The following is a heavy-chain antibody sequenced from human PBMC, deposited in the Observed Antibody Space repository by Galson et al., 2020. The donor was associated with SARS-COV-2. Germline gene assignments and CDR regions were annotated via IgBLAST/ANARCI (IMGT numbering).Heavy chain of an antibody. CDR2: ISYSGKT. CDR3: ARSQWAALMTYEH. Sequence: SQTLSLTCNVSGDSISSLSYYWGWIRQYPGMGLEWIGTISYSGKTYYSPPLRSRVTIVEDTSKNQFSLRLTSVTAADSAVYYCARSQWAALMTYEHWDQGTLVTVSS. V-gene: IGHV4-39*01. J-gene: IGHJ4*02. CDR1: GDSISSLSYY. D-gene: IGHD6-19*01.